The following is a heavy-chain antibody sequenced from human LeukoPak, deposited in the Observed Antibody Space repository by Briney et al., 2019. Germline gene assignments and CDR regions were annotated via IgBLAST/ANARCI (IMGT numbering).Heavy chain of an antibody. V-gene: IGHV3-13*04. CDR3: ARGALGFDY. Sequence: GGSLRLFCGASVYLLSTYHRHGVRQAAGKGLEWVSGIGKGGDTYYAGSVKGRFTTSRENAKRSVYFQMNNLRAGDTAVYYCARGALGFDYWGQGTLVTVSS. J-gene: IGHJ4*02. CDR2: IGKGGDT. CDR1: VYLLSTYH.